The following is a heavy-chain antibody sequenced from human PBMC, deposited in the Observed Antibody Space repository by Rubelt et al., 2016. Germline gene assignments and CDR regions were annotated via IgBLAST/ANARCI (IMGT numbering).Heavy chain of an antibody. V-gene: IGHV3-21*01. CDR3: AREGVMAY. J-gene: IGHJ4*02. D-gene: IGHD3-16*01. Sequence: GGVSSISSSSSYIYYADSVKGRFTISRDNAKNSLYLQMNSLRAEDTAVYYCAREGVMAYWGQGTLVTVSS. CDR2: ISSSSSYI.